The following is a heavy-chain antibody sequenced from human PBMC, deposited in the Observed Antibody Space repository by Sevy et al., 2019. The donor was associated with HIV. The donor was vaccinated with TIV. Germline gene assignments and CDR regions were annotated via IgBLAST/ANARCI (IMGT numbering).Heavy chain of an antibody. J-gene: IGHJ3*02. V-gene: IGHV1-69*13. CDR3: ARERGATDAFDI. D-gene: IGHD1-26*01. CDR2: IIPIFGTA. Sequence: ASVKVSCKASGGTFSSYAISWVRQAPGQGLEWMGGIIPIFGTANYAQKFQGRVTITADESTSTAYMELSSLRSEDTAVYYCARERGATDAFDIWGQGTMVTVSS. CDR1: GGTFSSYA.